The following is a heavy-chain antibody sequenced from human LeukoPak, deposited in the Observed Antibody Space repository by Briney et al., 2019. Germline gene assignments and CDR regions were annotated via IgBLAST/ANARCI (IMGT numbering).Heavy chain of an antibody. D-gene: IGHD5-24*01. J-gene: IGHJ4*02. CDR1: GFTFSSYS. CDR3: ARDRRAYVATMDY. CDR2: ISSSSSYI. Sequence: GGSLRLSCAASGFTFSSYSMNWVRQAPGKGLEWVSSISSSSSYIYYADSVKGRFTISRDNAKNSLHLQMNSLRAEDTAVYYCARDRRAYVATMDYWGQGTLVTVSS. V-gene: IGHV3-21*01.